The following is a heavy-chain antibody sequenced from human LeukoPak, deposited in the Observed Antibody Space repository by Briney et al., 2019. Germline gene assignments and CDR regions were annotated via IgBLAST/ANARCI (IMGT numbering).Heavy chain of an antibody. D-gene: IGHD3-22*01. J-gene: IGHJ4*02. CDR2: IDPDSCGT. Sequence: ASVKVSCKACGYTFTGYYIYSVRHGLGQGLWLMEQIDPDSCGTNYAQKFQGRVTMTRDTSISTAYMELSRLRSDDTAVYYCARDKDSSGYYKPWGQGTLVTVSS. CDR3: ARDKDSSGYYKP. V-gene: IGHV1-2*06. CDR1: GYTFTGYY.